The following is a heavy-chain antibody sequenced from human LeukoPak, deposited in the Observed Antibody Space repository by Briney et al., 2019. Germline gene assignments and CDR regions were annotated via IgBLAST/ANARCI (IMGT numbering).Heavy chain of an antibody. Sequence: GGSLRLSCAASGFTFSSYAMHWVRQAPGKGLEWVAVISYDGSNKYYADSVKGRFTISRDNSKNTLYLQMKSMRAEDTVVYYCASPCVQARRVGYPYWGQGTMVSVSS. CDR3: ASPCVQARRVGYPY. V-gene: IGHV3-30-3*01. CDR2: ISYDGSNK. D-gene: IGHD6-6*01. CDR1: GFTFSSYA. J-gene: IGHJ4*02.